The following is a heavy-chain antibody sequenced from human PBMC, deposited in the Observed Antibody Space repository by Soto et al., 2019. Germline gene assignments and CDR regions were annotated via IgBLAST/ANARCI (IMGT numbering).Heavy chain of an antibody. CDR3: ARDLGYYDSSGYFDY. Sequence: VQLLESGGGLVKPGGSLRLSCAASGFTFSDYYVSWIRQAPGKGLEWISYISSSGSIIYYADSVKGRLTISRDNAKNSLYLQMNSLRAEDTAVYYCARDLGYYDSSGYFDYWGQGTLVTVSS. J-gene: IGHJ4*02. CDR2: ISSSGSII. CDR1: GFTFSDYY. V-gene: IGHV3-11*01. D-gene: IGHD3-22*01.